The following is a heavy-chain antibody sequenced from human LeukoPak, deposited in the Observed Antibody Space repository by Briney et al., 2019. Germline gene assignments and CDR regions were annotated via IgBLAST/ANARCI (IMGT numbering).Heavy chain of an antibody. J-gene: IGHJ4*02. Sequence: ASVTVSCKASGYTFTSYDINWVRQATGQGLEWMGWMNPNSGNTGYAQKFQGRVTMTRNTSISTAYMELSSLRSEDTSVYYCARVVYGSGSAPFDYWGQGTLVTVSS. CDR2: MNPNSGNT. D-gene: IGHD3-10*01. CDR1: GYTFTSYD. V-gene: IGHV1-8*01. CDR3: ARVVYGSGSAPFDY.